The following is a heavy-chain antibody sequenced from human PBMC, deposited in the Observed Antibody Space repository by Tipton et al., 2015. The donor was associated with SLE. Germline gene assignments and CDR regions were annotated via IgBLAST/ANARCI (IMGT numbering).Heavy chain of an antibody. Sequence: GLVKPSETLSLICTVSGGSISSRSHYWGWIRQPPGKGLEWIGSIHYTGTTYYSPSLKSRVTISVDASKNQFSLKLSSVTAADTAVNYCARSSGAPDIGYLYYFDYWGQGTLVTVSS. CDR1: GGSISSRSHY. CDR2: IHYTGTT. CDR3: ARSSGAPDIGYLYYFDY. V-gene: IGHV4-39*07. D-gene: IGHD3-22*01. J-gene: IGHJ4*02.